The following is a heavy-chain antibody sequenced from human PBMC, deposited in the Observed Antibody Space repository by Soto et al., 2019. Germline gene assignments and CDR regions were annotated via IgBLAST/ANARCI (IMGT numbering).Heavy chain of an antibody. CDR1: GYSFTSYW. CDR3: ARSYSSSWSPSKRYFDL. V-gene: IGHV5-51*01. CDR2: IYPGDSDT. D-gene: IGHD6-13*01. J-gene: IGHJ2*01. Sequence: PGESLKISCKGSGYSFTSYWISWVRQMPGKGLEWMGIIYPGDSDTRYSPSFQGQVTISADKSISTAYLQWSSLKASDTAMYYCARSYSSSWSPSKRYFDLWGRGTLVTVSS.